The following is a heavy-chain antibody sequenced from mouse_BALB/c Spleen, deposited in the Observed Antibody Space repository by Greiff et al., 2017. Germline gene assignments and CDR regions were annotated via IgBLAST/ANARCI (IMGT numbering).Heavy chain of an antibody. V-gene: IGHV1-7*01. Sequence: LVESGAELAKPGASVKMSCKASGYTFTSYWMHWVKQRPGQGLEWIGYINPSTGYTEYNQKFKDKATLTADKSSSTAYMQLSSLTSEDSAVYYCARGSSYVGAMDYWGQGTSVTVSS. CDR2: INPSTGYT. CDR3: ARGSSYVGAMDY. CDR1: GYTFTSYW. J-gene: IGHJ4*01. D-gene: IGHD1-1*01.